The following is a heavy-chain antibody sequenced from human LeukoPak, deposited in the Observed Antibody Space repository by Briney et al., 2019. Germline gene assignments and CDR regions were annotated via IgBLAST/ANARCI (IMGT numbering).Heavy chain of an antibody. Sequence: ALVKVSCKASGYTFTGYYMHWVRQAPGQGLEWMGWINPNSGGTNYAQKFQGRVTMTRDTSISTAYMELSRLRSDDTAVYYCARDWVVNYYYMDVWGKGTTVTVS. D-gene: IGHD2-21*01. J-gene: IGHJ6*03. CDR3: ARDWVVNYYYMDV. CDR1: GYTFTGYY. V-gene: IGHV1-2*02. CDR2: INPNSGGT.